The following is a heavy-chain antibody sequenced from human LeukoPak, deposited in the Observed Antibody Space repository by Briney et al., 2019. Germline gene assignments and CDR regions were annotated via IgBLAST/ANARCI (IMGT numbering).Heavy chain of an antibody. V-gene: IGHV3-23*01. D-gene: IGHD3-3*01. CDR2: ISGSGGST. Sequence: GGPLSLSCAASGFPFSSYAMSWLRQPPGKGLEGVLAISGSGGSTYYADSVKGRFTISRDNSKNTLYLQMTSLRAEDTAVYYCAKVTEWLYDYWGQGTLVTVSS. CDR1: GFPFSSYA. J-gene: IGHJ4*02. CDR3: AKVTEWLYDY.